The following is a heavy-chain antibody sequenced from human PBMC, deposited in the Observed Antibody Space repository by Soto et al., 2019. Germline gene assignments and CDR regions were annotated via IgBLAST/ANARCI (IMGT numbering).Heavy chain of an antibody. CDR1: GFTFSSYS. CDR2: ISSSSSTI. J-gene: IGHJ4*02. Sequence: SGFTFSSYSMNWVRQAPGKGLEWVSYISSSSSTIYYADSVKGRFTITKDTSKNQVVLTMTNMDPVDTATYYCAHRHELDPANFDYWGQGTLVTVSS. V-gene: IGHV3-48*04. D-gene: IGHD1-1*01. CDR3: AHRHELDPANFDY.